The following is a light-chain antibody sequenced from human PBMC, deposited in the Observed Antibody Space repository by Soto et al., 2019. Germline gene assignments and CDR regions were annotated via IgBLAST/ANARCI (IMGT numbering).Light chain of an antibody. Sequence: QSVLTQPASVSGSPGQPITISCSGTTTDVGSSDYVSWYQQHPGRAPKLIIYEVTNRPSGVSHRFSGSKSGSTASLTISGLQAEDEADYYCCSYSTSNSPVVFGGGTKLTVL. CDR3: CSYSTSNSPVV. CDR1: TTDVGSSDY. CDR2: EVT. J-gene: IGLJ2*01. V-gene: IGLV2-14*03.